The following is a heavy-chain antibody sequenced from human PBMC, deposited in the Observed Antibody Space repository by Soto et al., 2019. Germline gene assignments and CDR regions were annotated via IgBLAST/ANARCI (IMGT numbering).Heavy chain of an antibody. Sequence: QVQLVESGGGVVQPGGSLRLSCAASGFTFSNYGMHWVRQAPGKGLEWVAVIWYDGNNKYYADSVKGRFTISRDNSNNTLEVENTRLEGEEKGWDYCARGLQSLLDLWGQGTLVTVSS. V-gene: IGHV3-33*01. CDR2: IWYDGNNK. J-gene: IGHJ5*02. CDR1: GFTFSNYG. CDR3: ARGLQSLLDL.